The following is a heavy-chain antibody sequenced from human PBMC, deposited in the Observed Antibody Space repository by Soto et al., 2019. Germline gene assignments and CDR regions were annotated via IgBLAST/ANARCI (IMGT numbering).Heavy chain of an antibody. CDR2: IYYSGST. J-gene: IGHJ5*02. V-gene: IGHV4-31*03. D-gene: IGHD4-17*01. CDR3: MKLQWADYGGIFDL. CDR1: GGSISSGGYY. Sequence: SETLSLTCTVSGGSISSGGYYWSWIRQHPGKGLEWIGYIYYSGSTYYNPSLKSRVTISVDTSKNQFSLKLSSVTTADTAVYYCMKLQWADYGGIFDLWGQGTPVTVSS.